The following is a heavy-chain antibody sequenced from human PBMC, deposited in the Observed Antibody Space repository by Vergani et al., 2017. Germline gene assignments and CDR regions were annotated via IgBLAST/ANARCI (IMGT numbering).Heavy chain of an antibody. CDR1: GYSFTSYW. D-gene: IGHD6-13*01. CDR3: AREGYSSSWLQKAVDY. CDR2: IYPGDSDT. Sequence: EVQLVQSGAEVKKPGESLRISCKGSGYSFTSYWISWVRQMPGKGLEWMGIIYPGDSDTRYSPSFQGQVTISADKSISTAYLQWSSLKASDTAMYYCAREGYSSSWLQKAVDYWGQGTLVTVSS. V-gene: IGHV5-51*01. J-gene: IGHJ4*02.